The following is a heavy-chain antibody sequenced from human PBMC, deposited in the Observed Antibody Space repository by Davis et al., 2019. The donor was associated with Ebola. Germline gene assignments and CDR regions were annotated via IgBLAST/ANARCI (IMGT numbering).Heavy chain of an antibody. CDR1: GFTFSSYA. J-gene: IGHJ2*01. CDR3: ARDLWFGELLGYWYFDL. V-gene: IGHV3-30-3*01. CDR2: IAYDGSNK. Sequence: PGGSLRLSCAASGFTFSSYAMHWVRQPPGKGLEWVAVIAYDGSNKYYADYVKGRFTISRDNSNNTPYLQMNSLRAENTAVYYCARDLWFGELLGYWYFDLWGRGTLVTVSS. D-gene: IGHD3-10*01.